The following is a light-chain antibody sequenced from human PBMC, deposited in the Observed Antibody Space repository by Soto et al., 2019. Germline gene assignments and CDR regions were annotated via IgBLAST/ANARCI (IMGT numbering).Light chain of an antibody. V-gene: IGKV1-9*01. J-gene: IGKJ5*01. CDR2: GAS. CDR1: QGIFSY. CDR3: QQYYSYPIT. Sequence: DIHLSQSPSFLSASVGDSVTITCRASQGIFSYLAWYQQKPGKAPELLIYGASTLQSGVPSRFSGSGSGTEFTLTISSLQPDDFATYYCQQYYSYPITFGQGTRLEIK.